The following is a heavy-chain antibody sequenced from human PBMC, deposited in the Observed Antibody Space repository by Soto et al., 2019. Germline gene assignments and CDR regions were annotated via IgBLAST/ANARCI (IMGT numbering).Heavy chain of an antibody. D-gene: IGHD3-22*01. Sequence: QVQLQESGPGLVKPSQTLSLTCTVSGGSISSGDYYWSWIRQPPGKGLEWIGYIYYSGSTYYNPSLKSRVTISVDTSKNQFSLKRSSVTAADTAVYYCASMRYYDSSGYSGWFDPWGQGTLVTVSS. CDR2: IYYSGST. J-gene: IGHJ5*02. CDR3: ASMRYYDSSGYSGWFDP. V-gene: IGHV4-30-4*01. CDR1: GGSISSGDYY.